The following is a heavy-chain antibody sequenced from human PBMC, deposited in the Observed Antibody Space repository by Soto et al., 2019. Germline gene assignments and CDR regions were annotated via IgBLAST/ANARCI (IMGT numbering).Heavy chain of an antibody. D-gene: IGHD4-4*01. CDR1: GGSISSTNW. Sequence: QVQLQESGPGLVKPSGTLSLTCAVSGGSISSTNWWSWVRQPPGQGLEWIGEIYHSGNTNYNPSLQSRVTISVDKSKNQFSLKLSSVTAADTAVYYCARAYDYSSNWFDPWGQGTLVTVSS. J-gene: IGHJ5*02. CDR3: ARAYDYSSNWFDP. V-gene: IGHV4-4*02. CDR2: IYHSGNT.